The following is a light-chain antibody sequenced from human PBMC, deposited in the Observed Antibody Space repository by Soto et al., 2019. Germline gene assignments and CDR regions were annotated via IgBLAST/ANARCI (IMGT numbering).Light chain of an antibody. CDR2: GAS. V-gene: IGKV3-20*01. CDR3: HHYGSSPA. Sequence: EIVLTQSPGTLYLSPGERATLSYRASQSVSSSYLAWYQQKPGQAPKLLIYGASSRATGIPDRFSGSGSGTDFTLTISRLEPEDFALFYCHHYGSSPAFGQGTKLEIK. CDR1: QSVSSSY. J-gene: IGKJ2*01.